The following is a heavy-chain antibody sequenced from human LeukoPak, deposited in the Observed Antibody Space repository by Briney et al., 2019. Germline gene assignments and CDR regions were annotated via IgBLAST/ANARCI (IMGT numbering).Heavy chain of an antibody. CDR3: ARDTARDGYNDAFDI. D-gene: IGHD5-24*01. V-gene: IGHV4-59*01. J-gene: IGHJ3*02. CDR2: IYYSGST. Sequence: SETLSLTCTVSGGSISSYYWSWIRQPPGKGLEWIGYIYYSGSTNYNPSLKSRVTVSVDTSKNQFSLKLSSVTAADTAVYYCARDTARDGYNDAFDIWGQGTMVTVSS. CDR1: GGSISSYY.